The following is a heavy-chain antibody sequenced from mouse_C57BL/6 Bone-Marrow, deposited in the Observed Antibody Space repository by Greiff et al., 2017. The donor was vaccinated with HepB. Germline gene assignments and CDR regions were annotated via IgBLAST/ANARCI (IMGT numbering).Heavy chain of an antibody. CDR1: GYTFTSYW. V-gene: IGHV1-69*01. Sequence: VQLQQPGAELVMPGASVKLSCKASGYTFTSYWMHWVKQRPGQGLEWIGVIDPSDSYTNYNQKFKGKSTLTVDKSSSTAYMQLSSLTSEDSAVYYCARWAGFAYWGQGTLVTVSA. CDR2: IDPSDSYT. J-gene: IGHJ3*01. CDR3: ARWAGFAY.